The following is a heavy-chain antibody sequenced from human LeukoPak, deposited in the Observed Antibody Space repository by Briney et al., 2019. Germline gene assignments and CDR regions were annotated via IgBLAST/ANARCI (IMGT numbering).Heavy chain of an antibody. CDR1: GFTFSSYG. CDR2: ISSDGSNK. J-gene: IGHJ4*02. V-gene: IGHV3-30*03. CDR3: ARDTYDILTGYSISPFDY. Sequence: GGSLRLSCAASGFTFSSYGMHWVRQAPGKGLEWVAVISSDGSNKYYADSVKGRFTISRDNSKNTLYLQMNSLRAEDTAVYYCARDTYDILTGYSISPFDYWGQGTLVTVSS. D-gene: IGHD3-9*01.